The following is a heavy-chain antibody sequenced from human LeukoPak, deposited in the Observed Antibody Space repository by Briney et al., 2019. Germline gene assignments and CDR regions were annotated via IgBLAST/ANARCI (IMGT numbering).Heavy chain of an antibody. V-gene: IGHV7-4-1*01. Sequence: ASVKVSCKASGYTFTNYAMNWVRQAPGQGPEWMGWIHTNTGNPTYAQGFTGRFVFSLDTSVSTAYLQIGSLKAEDTAVYYCARDSIRSSGWYPYFDYWGQGTLVTVSS. CDR3: ARDSIRSSGWYPYFDY. CDR1: GYTFTNYA. D-gene: IGHD6-19*01. CDR2: IHTNTGNP. J-gene: IGHJ4*02.